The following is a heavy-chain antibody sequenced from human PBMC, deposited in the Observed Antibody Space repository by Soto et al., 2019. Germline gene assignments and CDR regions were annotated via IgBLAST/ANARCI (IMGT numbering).Heavy chain of an antibody. CDR3: ARTDCSSTSCYNYYYYGMDV. J-gene: IGHJ6*02. CDR1: GYSFTKYG. V-gene: IGHV1-3*01. CDR2: INPGNGDT. Sequence: ASVKVSCKTSGYSFTKYGLHWVRQAPGQRLEWMGWINPGNGDTKYSQKFRGRVTITRDTSATTAYMELSSLRSEDSAVFYCARTDCSSTSCYNYYYYGMDVWGQGTTVTVS. D-gene: IGHD2-2*01.